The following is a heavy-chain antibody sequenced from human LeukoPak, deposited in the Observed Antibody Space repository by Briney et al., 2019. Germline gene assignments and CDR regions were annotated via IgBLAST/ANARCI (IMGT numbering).Heavy chain of an antibody. J-gene: IGHJ5*02. Sequence: SSVKVSCKASVGTFSSYAISWVRQAPGQGLEWMGGIIPIFGTANYAQKFQGRVTITTDESTSTAYMELSSLRSEDTAVYYCERAVRFLEGWGGSWFDPWGQGTLVTVSS. V-gene: IGHV1-69*05. CDR1: VGTFSSYA. CDR3: ERAVRFLEGWGGSWFDP. CDR2: IIPIFGTA. D-gene: IGHD3-3*01.